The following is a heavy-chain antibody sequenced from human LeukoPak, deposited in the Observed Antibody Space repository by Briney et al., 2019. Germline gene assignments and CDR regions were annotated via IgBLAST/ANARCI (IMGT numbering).Heavy chain of an antibody. CDR3: ATYFYGEYGSYYFDY. J-gene: IGHJ4*02. CDR2: IHYSGTT. CDR1: GGSISSYY. V-gene: IGHV4-59*12. D-gene: IGHD4-17*01. Sequence: SETLSLTCTVSGGSISSYYWSWIRRPPGKGLEWIGFIHYSGTTNYNPSLESRVAISVDTSNNQFSLRLSSVAAADTAIYYCATYFYGEYGSYYFDYWGQGTLVTVSS.